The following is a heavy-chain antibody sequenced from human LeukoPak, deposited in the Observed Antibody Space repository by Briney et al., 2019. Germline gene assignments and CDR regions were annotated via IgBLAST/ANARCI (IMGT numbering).Heavy chain of an antibody. Sequence: SETLSLTCTASGGSISSYYWSWIRQPPGKGLEWIGYIYYSGSTNYNPSLKSRVTISVDTSKNQFSLKLSSVTAADTAVYYCARDVSSGWSFFDYWGQGTLVTVSS. CDR1: GGSISSYY. CDR3: ARDVSSGWSFFDY. J-gene: IGHJ4*02. V-gene: IGHV4-59*01. D-gene: IGHD6-19*01. CDR2: IYYSGST.